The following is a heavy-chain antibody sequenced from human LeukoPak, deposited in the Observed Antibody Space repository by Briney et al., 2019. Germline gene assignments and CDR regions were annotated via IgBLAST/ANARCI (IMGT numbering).Heavy chain of an antibody. D-gene: IGHD2-2*01. CDR3: ARENCSSTSCYDDYYYGMDV. CDR1: GFTFSSYG. Sequence: GRSLRLSCAASGFTFSSYGMHWVRQAPGKGLEWVAVIWYDGSNKYYADSMKGRFTISRDNSKNTLYLQMNSLRAEDTAVYYCARENCSSTSCYDDYYYGMDVWGQGTTVTVSS. CDR2: IWYDGSNK. J-gene: IGHJ6*02. V-gene: IGHV3-33*01.